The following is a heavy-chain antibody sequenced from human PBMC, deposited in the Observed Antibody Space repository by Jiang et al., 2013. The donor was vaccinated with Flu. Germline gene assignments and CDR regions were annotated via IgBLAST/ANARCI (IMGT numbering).Heavy chain of an antibody. CDR2: INPNSGDT. Sequence: TFTGHYMFWVRQAPGQGLEWMGWINPNSGDTGYAQKFQGRVTMTRNTSISTAYMELSSLRSEDTAVYYCATTGDYWGQGTLVTVSS. CDR3: ATTGDY. V-gene: IGHV1-8*02. J-gene: IGHJ4*02. CDR1: TFTGHY. D-gene: IGHD1-14*01.